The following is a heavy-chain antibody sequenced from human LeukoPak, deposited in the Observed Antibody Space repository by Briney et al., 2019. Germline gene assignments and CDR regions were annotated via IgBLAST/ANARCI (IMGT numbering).Heavy chain of an antibody. V-gene: IGHV4-61*05. Sequence: SETLSLTCTVSGGSISSSSYYWGWIRQPPGKGLEWIGYIYYSGSTNYNPALKSRVTISVDTSKNQFSLKLSSVTAADTAVYYCARGRVLYSSSSLLWFDPWGQGTLVTVSS. D-gene: IGHD6-6*01. J-gene: IGHJ5*02. CDR1: GGSISSSSYY. CDR3: ARGRVLYSSSSLLWFDP. CDR2: IYYSGST.